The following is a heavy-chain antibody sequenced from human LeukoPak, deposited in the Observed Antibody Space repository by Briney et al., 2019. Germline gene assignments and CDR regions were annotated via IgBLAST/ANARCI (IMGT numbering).Heavy chain of an antibody. CDR3: ARDSFETDIDY. J-gene: IGHJ4*02. D-gene: IGHD1-14*01. Sequence: GGSLRPSCAASGFLFSRYWMSWVRQAPGKGLEWVANIKEDGSEKYYVESKKGRFTISRDNVKNSLYLQINSLRAEDTAVYYCARDSFETDIDYWGQGTLVTVSS. V-gene: IGHV3-7*01. CDR2: IKEDGSEK. CDR1: GFLFSRYW.